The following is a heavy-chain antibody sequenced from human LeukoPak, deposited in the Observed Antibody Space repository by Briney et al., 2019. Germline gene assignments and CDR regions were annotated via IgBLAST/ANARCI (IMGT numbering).Heavy chain of an antibody. J-gene: IGHJ4*02. CDR3: AVGGYYRSRLGY. V-gene: IGHV1-2*02. CDR1: GYTFAGYY. CDR2: INPNSGGT. D-gene: IGHD3-10*01. Sequence: ASVKVSCKASGYTFAGYYMHWVRQAPGQGLEWMGWINPNSGGTNYAQKFQGRVTMTRDTSISTAYMELSRLRPEDTAVYYWAVGGYYRSRLGYWGQGTLVTVS.